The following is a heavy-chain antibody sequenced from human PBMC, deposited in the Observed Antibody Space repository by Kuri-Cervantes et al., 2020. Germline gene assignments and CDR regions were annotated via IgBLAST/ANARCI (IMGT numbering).Heavy chain of an antibody. D-gene: IGHD3-22*01. J-gene: IGHJ5*02. Sequence: GGSLRLSCAASGFTFSTYAMTWVRQAPGKGLEWVSGIPWNSEIIGYADTVKGRFTISRDNAKNSLYLQMNSLRPEDTAFYYCARDRGSTGYYNWFDPWGRGTLVTVSS. CDR1: GFTFSTYA. V-gene: IGHV3-9*01. CDR3: ARDRGSTGYYNWFDP. CDR2: IPWNSEII.